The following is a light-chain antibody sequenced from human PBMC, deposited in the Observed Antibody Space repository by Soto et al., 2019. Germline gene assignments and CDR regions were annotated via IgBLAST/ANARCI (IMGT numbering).Light chain of an antibody. Sequence: ENVLTQALGTLSLSPGDRATLSCSSSQTISSNYLAWYQQKLGQAPRLLIFGASRRATGIPDRFSGSGSGTDFTLTITRLESEDFAVYYCQQYSRTPRTFGQGTNVDIK. CDR3: QQYSRTPRT. J-gene: IGKJ1*01. CDR2: GAS. V-gene: IGKV3-20*01. CDR1: QTISSNY.